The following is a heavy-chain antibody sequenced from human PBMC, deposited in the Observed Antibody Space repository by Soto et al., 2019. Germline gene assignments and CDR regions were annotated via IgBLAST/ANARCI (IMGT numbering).Heavy chain of an antibody. CDR2: IYPGDSNI. Sequence: EVQLVQSGAEVKKPGESLKISCKASGYSFTDYWIAWVRQTPGKGLEWMGIIYPGDSNIRYSPSFQGQVTFSVDKSISTAFLQWSSLKALDTGIYFCTRQGSDYWGQGTLVIVSS. J-gene: IGHJ4*02. V-gene: IGHV5-51*01. CDR1: GYSFTDYW. CDR3: TRQGSDY.